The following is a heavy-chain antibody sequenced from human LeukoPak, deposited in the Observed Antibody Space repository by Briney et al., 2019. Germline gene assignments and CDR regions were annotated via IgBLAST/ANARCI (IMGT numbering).Heavy chain of an antibody. CDR1: GGSFSGYY. CDR3: ARGHCRGGSCYWGYSFDY. V-gene: IGHV4-34*01. D-gene: IGHD2-15*01. CDR2: INHSGST. Sequence: SEALSLACAVYGGSFSGYYWSWSRHPPGKGLEWRGEINHSGSTNYNPSLKSRVTISVDTSKTQFSLKLSSVTAADTAVYYCARGHCRGGSCYWGYSFDYWGQGTLVTVSS. J-gene: IGHJ4*02.